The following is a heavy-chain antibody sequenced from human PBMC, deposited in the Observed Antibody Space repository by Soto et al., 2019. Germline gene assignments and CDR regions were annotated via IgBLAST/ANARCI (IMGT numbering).Heavy chain of an antibody. V-gene: IGHV1-18*01. CDR3: AREGPAPYYYYGMDV. CDR1: GYSFTTYG. CDR2: ISGYNGNT. Sequence: QVQLVQSRGEVKKPGASVKVSCKTSGYSFTTYGISWVRQAPGQGLEWMGWISGYNGNTNYAQKLQGRVTMTTATSTSTGYMELRSLRSDDTAVYYCAREGPAPYYYYGMDVWGQGSTVTVSS. J-gene: IGHJ6*02.